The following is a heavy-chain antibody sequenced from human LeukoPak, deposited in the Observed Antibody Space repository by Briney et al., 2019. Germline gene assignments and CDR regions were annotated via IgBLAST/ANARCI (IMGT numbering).Heavy chain of an antibody. CDR3: ARVATTTNPPQRPFDY. CDR2: IYYSGST. CDR1: GYSISSGYY. V-gene: IGHV4-38-2*01. Sequence: PSETLSLTCAVSGYSISSGYYWGWIRQPPGKGLEWFGSIYYSGSTYYNPSLKSRVTISVDTSKNQFSLKLSSVTDADTAVYYCARVATTTNPPQRPFDYWGQGTLVTVSS. D-gene: IGHD5-12*01. J-gene: IGHJ4*02.